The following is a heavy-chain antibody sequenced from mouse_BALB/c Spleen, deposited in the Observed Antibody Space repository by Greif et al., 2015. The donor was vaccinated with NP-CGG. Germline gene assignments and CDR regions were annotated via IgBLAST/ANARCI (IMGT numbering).Heavy chain of an antibody. CDR1: GYTFTSYW. D-gene: IGHD1-2*01. V-gene: IGHV1-7*01. Sequence: VHLVESGAELAKPGASVKMSCKASGYTFTSYWMHWVKQRPGQGLEWIGYINPSTGYTEYNQKFKDKATLTADKSSSTAYMQLSSLTSEDSAVYYCARRTTATYFDYRGQGTTLTVSS. J-gene: IGHJ2*01. CDR2: INPSTGYT. CDR3: ARRTTATYFDY.